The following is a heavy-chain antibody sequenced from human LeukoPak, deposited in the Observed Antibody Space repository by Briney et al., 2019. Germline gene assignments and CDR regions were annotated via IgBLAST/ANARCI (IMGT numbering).Heavy chain of an antibody. CDR3: ARVGGMRTGTTYYYYMDV. CDR1: GFTFSSYS. Sequence: GGSLRLSCAASGFTFSSYSMNWVRQAPGKGLEWVSSISSSSSYIYYADSVKGRFTISRDNAKNSLYLQMNSLRAEDTAVYYCARVGGMRTGTTYYYYMDVWGKGTTVTVSS. CDR2: ISSSSSYI. V-gene: IGHV3-21*01. D-gene: IGHD1-7*01. J-gene: IGHJ6*03.